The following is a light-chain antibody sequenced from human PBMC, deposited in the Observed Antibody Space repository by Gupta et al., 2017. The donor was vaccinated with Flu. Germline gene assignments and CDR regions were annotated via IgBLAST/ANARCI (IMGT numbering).Light chain of an antibody. Sequence: CRSSHSLRQSNGDNYLKWYLQKPGQSPQLRIYLGSHRASGVPDRFSGSGAGTEFTLKSSRGEAEDVGVYYCMQHVQTFSWTFGQGTKVEIK. J-gene: IGKJ1*01. CDR1: HSLRQSNGDNY. V-gene: IGKV2-28*01. CDR2: LGS. CDR3: MQHVQTFSWT.